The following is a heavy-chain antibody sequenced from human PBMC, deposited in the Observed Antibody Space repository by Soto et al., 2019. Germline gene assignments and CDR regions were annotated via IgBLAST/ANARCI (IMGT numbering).Heavy chain of an antibody. J-gene: IGHJ3*01. CDR1: GFIFTNYA. CDR3: VREGRGSFDF. V-gene: IGHV3-23*01. D-gene: IGHD5-12*01. Sequence: SLRLSCAASGFIFTNYAMNWVRQAPGKGLEWVSVIGGRGNSAYYADSVQGRFTISRDNSKNTLSLQMSSLTADDTAIYYCVREGRGSFDFWGRGTMVTVPS. CDR2: IGGRGNSA.